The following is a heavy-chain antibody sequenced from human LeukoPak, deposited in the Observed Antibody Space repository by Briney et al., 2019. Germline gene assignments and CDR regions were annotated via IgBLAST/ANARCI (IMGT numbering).Heavy chain of an antibody. V-gene: IGHV1-69*13. Sequence: SVKVSCKASGGAFSSYAISWVRQAPGQGLEWMGGIIPIFGTANYAQKFQGRVTITADESTSTAYMELSSLRSEDTAVYYCARVGFSGYLHYFDYWGQGTLVTVSS. D-gene: IGHD3-22*01. CDR2: IIPIFGTA. CDR3: ARVGFSGYLHYFDY. J-gene: IGHJ4*02. CDR1: GGAFSSYA.